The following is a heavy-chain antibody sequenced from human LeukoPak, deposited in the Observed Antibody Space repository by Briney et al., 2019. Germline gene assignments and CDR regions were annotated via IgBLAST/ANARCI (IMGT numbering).Heavy chain of an antibody. CDR1: GYTFTGYY. J-gene: IGHJ5*02. CDR3: ARDHITMVRGRWFDP. V-gene: IGHV1-2*02. Sequence: ASVKVSCKASGYTFTGYYMHWVRQAPGQGLEWMGWINPNSGGTNYAQKFQGRATMTRDTSISTAYMELSRLRSDDTAVYYCARDHITMVRGRWFDPWGQGTLVTVSS. CDR2: INPNSGGT. D-gene: IGHD3-10*01.